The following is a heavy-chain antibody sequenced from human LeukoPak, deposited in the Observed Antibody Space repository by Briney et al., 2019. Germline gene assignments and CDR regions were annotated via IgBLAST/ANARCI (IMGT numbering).Heavy chain of an antibody. Sequence: SETLSLTCTVSGYSISTGYYWDWIRQPPGKGLEWIGTFYHGGSTYYNPSLKSRVTISVDTSKNQFSLKLRSVTAADTAVYYCARHDSSGPYNAFDIWGQGTMVTVSS. J-gene: IGHJ3*02. CDR3: ARHDSSGPYNAFDI. D-gene: IGHD3-22*01. CDR2: FYHGGST. CDR1: GYSISTGYY. V-gene: IGHV4-38-2*02.